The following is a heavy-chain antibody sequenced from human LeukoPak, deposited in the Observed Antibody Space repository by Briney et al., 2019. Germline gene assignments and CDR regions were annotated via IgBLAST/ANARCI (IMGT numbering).Heavy chain of an antibody. V-gene: IGHV4-34*01. Sequence: SETLSLTCAVYGGSFSGYYWSWIRQPPGKGLEWIGEINHSGSTNYNPSLKSRVTISLDTSKNQFSLKLSSVTAADTAVYYCARAYYGSGSYYIQPYFDYWGQGTLVTVSS. CDR2: INHSGST. D-gene: IGHD3-10*01. CDR3: ARAYYGSGSYYIQPYFDY. J-gene: IGHJ4*02. CDR1: GGSFSGYY.